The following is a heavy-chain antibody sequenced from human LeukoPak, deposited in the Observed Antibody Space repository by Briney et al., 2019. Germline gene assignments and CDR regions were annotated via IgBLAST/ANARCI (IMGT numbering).Heavy chain of an antibody. D-gene: IGHD2-15*01. J-gene: IGHJ4*02. Sequence: ASVKVSCKASGYTFTGYYIHWMRQAPGQGLEWMGWMNPNRGDTSYAQKFQGRVTMTRDTPINTAYMELSGLTSDDTAVYYCGWRRIDCSDTGCYVDYWGQGTLVTVSS. CDR2: MNPNRGDT. V-gene: IGHV1-2*02. CDR1: GYTFTGYY. CDR3: GWRRIDCSDTGCYVDY.